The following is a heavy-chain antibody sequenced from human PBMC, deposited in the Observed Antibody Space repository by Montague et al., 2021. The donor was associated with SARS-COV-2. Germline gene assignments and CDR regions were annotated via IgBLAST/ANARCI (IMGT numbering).Heavy chain of an antibody. J-gene: IGHJ4*02. D-gene: IGHD6-6*01. CDR1: GFIVSNYC. Sequence: SLRLSCAASGFIVSNYCMHWVRQAPGKGLVWVSDINSDGTRLHYXDSVKGRFTISRDSAKNTLYLQLNSLRVEDTAVYYCARGGSSGLGYWGQGTLVTVSS. CDR3: ARGGSSGLGY. V-gene: IGHV3-74*01. CDR2: INSDGTRL.